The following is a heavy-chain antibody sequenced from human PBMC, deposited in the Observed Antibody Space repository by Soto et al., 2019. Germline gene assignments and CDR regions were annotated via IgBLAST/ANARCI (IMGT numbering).Heavy chain of an antibody. CDR3: AHRVLRTVFGLVTTTAIYFDF. CDR1: GFSLTTSGVG. V-gene: IGHV2-5*02. D-gene: IGHD3-3*01. Sequence: QITLKESGPTVVKPTETLTLTCTFSGFSLTTSGVGVSWVRQSPGKDPEWLALIYWDDVKRYSTSLNSRLIITKDTSKNQVVLTMANVDPADTATYYCAHRVLRTVFGLVTTTAIYFDFWGPGTPVVVSS. CDR2: IYWDDVK. J-gene: IGHJ4*02.